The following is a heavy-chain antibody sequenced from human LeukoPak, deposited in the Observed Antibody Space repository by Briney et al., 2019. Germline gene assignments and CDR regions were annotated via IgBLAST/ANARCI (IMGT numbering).Heavy chain of an antibody. CDR3: TRETASEGTGTGGFDY. CDR2: TEKDGRIE. Sequence: GGSLRLSCVGSGFTFSMSAMHWVRQAPGKGLEWLGSTEKDGRIEYNADSVKGRFTISGDNSENTLSLQMNSLRGEDMAVYYCTRETASEGTGTGGFDYWGQGTLVTVSS. CDR1: GFTFSMSA. V-gene: IGHV3-30*02. J-gene: IGHJ4*02. D-gene: IGHD1-1*01.